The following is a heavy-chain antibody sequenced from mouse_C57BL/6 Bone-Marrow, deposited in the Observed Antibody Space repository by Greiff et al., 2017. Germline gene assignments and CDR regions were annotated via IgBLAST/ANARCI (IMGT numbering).Heavy chain of an antibody. Sequence: VQLKQPGAELVMPGASVKLSCKASGYTFTSYWMHWVKQRPGQGLEWIGEIDPSDSYTNYNQKFKGKSTLTVDKSSSTAYMQLSSLTSEDSAVYYCAIISYDYDGFAYWGQGTLVTVSA. CDR3: AIISYDYDGFAY. V-gene: IGHV1-69*01. J-gene: IGHJ3*01. CDR2: IDPSDSYT. CDR1: GYTFTSYW. D-gene: IGHD2-4*01.